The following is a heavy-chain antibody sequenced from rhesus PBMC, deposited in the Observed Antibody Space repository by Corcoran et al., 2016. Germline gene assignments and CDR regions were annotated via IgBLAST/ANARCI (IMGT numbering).Heavy chain of an antibody. CDR1: GFSISPIGMG. CDR2: IYWDDDK. Sequence: QVTLKESGPALVQPTQTLTLTCTFSGFSISPIGMGVVWIRPPPGKALEWLALIYWDDDKYYSTSLKSRLTISKDTSKNQVVLTMTNMDPVDTATYYGARKGIAAAGTFDYWGQGVLVTVSS. D-gene: IGHD6-25*01. V-gene: IGHV2-174*01. CDR3: ARKGIAAAGTFDY. J-gene: IGHJ4*01.